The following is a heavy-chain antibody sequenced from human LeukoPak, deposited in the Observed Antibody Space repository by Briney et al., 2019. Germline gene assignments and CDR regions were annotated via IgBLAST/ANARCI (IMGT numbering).Heavy chain of an antibody. CDR2: IIPIFGTP. D-gene: IGHD2-2*01. CDR1: GATFSSFA. J-gene: IGHJ5*02. Sequence: SVKVSCKASGATFSSFAISWVRQAPGQGLQWMGGIIPIFGTPNYAQKFQGRVTITADESTRTAYMELSSLRSEGTAVYYCARDVRHRYCSSASCYRGWFDPWGQGTLVTVPS. V-gene: IGHV1-69*13. CDR3: ARDVRHRYCSSASCYRGWFDP.